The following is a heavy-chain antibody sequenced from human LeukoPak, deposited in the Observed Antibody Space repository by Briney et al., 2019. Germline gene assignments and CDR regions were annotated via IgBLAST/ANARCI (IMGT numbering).Heavy chain of an antibody. CDR3: ARDYYGDYYFDY. V-gene: IGHV3-48*01. Sequence: GGSLRLSCAASGFTFSSYTMNWVRQAPGKRLEWVSSISSSTSTIHYADSVKGRFTIFRDNAKNSLYLQMNSLRAEDAAVYFCARDYYGDYYFDYWGQGTVVTVFS. CDR1: GFTFSSYT. D-gene: IGHD4-17*01. J-gene: IGHJ4*02. CDR2: ISSSTSTI.